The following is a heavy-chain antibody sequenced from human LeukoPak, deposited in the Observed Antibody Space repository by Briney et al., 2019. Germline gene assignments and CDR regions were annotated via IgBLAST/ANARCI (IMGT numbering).Heavy chain of an antibody. CDR3: AREPGGYDSGYYYMDV. D-gene: IGHD5-12*01. V-gene: IGHV3-7*01. CDR2: IKQDGSEK. CDR1: GFTFSSYW. Sequence: GGSLRLSCPASGFTFSSYWMSWVRQAPGKGLEWVANIKQDGSEKYYVDSVKGRFTISRDNAKNSLYLQMNSLRAEDTAVYYCAREPGGYDSGYYYMDVWGKGTTVTVSS. J-gene: IGHJ6*03.